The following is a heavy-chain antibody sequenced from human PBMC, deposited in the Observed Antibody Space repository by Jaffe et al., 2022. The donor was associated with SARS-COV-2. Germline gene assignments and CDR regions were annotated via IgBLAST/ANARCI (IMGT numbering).Heavy chain of an antibody. CDR3: ARSPSSTWADY. Sequence: QVQLQESGPGLVKPSETLSLTCTVSGGSITYYYWSWIRQPPGKALDWIGHIYYSGSTKYNPSLKSRVTISVDTSKNQFSLKLSSVTAADTAVYYCARSPSSTWADYWGQGALVTVSS. CDR1: GGSITYYY. CDR2: IYYSGST. D-gene: IGHD6-13*01. J-gene: IGHJ4*02. V-gene: IGHV4-59*01.